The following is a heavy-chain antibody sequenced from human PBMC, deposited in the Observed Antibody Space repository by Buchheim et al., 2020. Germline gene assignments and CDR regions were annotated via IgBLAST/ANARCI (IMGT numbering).Heavy chain of an antibody. CDR1: GDSIHSGGYS. Sequence: HLQESGSGLVNPSQTLSLTCAVSGDSIHSGGYSWSWIRQHPGKGLEWIGYIYYSGSTYYNPSLKSRVTISVDTSKNQFSLKLSSVTAADTAVYYCARGPAGYCSSTSCPWVVDWGQGTL. J-gene: IGHJ4*02. D-gene: IGHD2-2*01. CDR3: ARGPAGYCSSTSCPWVVD. CDR2: IYYSGST. V-gene: IGHV4-31*11.